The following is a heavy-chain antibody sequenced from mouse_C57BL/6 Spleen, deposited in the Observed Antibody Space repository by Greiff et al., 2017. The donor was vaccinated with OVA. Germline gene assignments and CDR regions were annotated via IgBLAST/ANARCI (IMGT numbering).Heavy chain of an antibody. V-gene: IGHV1-64*01. J-gene: IGHJ4*01. CDR1: GYTFTSYW. Sequence: QVQLKQSGAELVKPGASVKLSCKASGYTFTSYWMHWVKQRPGQGLEWIGMIHPNSGSTNYNEKFKSKATLTVDKSSSTAYMQLSSLTSEDSAVYYCARNDYDFLYAIDYWGQGTSVTVSS. CDR2: IHPNSGST. D-gene: IGHD2-4*01. CDR3: ARNDYDFLYAIDY.